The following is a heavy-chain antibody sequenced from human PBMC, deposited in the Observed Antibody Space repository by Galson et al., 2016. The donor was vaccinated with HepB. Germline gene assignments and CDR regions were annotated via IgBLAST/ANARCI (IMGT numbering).Heavy chain of an antibody. CDR3: ARPYTYYFGSGSYFDVLHYGMDV. CDR2: ISASSGTI. Sequence: SLRLSCAASGFRFSGYNMNWVRQAPGRGLEWVAYISASSGTIYYADSVKGRFTISRDNANNSLSLQMNGLRAEDTASYYCARPYTYYFGSGSYFDVLHYGMDVWGQGTTVTVSS. CDR1: GFRFSGYN. D-gene: IGHD3-10*01. V-gene: IGHV3-48*01. J-gene: IGHJ6*02.